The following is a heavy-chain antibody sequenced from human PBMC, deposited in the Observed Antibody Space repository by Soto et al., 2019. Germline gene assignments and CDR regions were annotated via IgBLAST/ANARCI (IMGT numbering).Heavy chain of an antibody. D-gene: IGHD1-1*01. CDR3: AKMGSERYYYYYYMDV. CDR1: GFTFSSYA. CDR2: ISGSGGST. V-gene: IGHV3-23*01. Sequence: EVQLLESGGGLVQPGGSLRLSCAASGFTFSSYAMSWVRQAPGKGLEWVSAISGSGGSTYYADSVKGRFTISRDNSKNTLYLQMNSLRAEDTAVYYCAKMGSERYYYYYYMDVWGKGTTVTVSS. J-gene: IGHJ6*03.